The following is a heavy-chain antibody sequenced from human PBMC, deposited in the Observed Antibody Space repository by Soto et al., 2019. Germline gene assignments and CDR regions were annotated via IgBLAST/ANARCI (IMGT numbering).Heavy chain of an antibody. D-gene: IGHD1-1*01. Sequence: QVQLVQSGAEVKKPGASVKVSCKASGYTFTSYDINWVRQATGQGLEWMGWMNGNRDNTGCAQKFQGRLTMTRDTSKNTAYMELSSLTSEDTAVYYCARRTIAHWYFDLWGRGTLVTVSS. CDR3: ARRTIAHWYFDL. J-gene: IGHJ2*01. CDR2: MNGNRDNT. V-gene: IGHV1-8*01. CDR1: GYTFTSYD.